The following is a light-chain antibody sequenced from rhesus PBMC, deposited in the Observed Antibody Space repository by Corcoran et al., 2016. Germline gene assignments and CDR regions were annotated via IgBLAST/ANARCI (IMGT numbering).Light chain of an antibody. V-gene: IGKV1-33*02. Sequence: DIQMSQSPSSLSASVGDKVTITCRASQGISNALDWYQQKPGKAPKLLIYVASTLESGVPSRFSGSRSGTAFTLTLSSLQPEYFATYYCQQGYSIPFTFGPGTKLDIK. CDR3: QQGYSIPFT. CDR1: QGISNA. J-gene: IGKJ3*01. CDR2: VAS.